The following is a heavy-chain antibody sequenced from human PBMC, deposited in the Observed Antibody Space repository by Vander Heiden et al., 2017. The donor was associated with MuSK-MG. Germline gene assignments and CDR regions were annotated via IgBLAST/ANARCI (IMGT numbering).Heavy chain of an antibody. CDR3: ARPGRPPYYDILTGYYRASSYWYFDL. CDR1: GYSFTSYW. J-gene: IGHJ2*01. CDR2: IYPGDSDT. Sequence: EVQLVQSGAEVKKPGESLKISCKGSGYSFTSYWIGWVRQMPGKGLEWRGIIYPGDSDTRYSPSFQGQVTISADKSISTAYLQWSSLKASDTAMYYCARPGRPPYYDILTGYYRASSYWYFDLWGRGTLVTVSS. V-gene: IGHV5-51*01. D-gene: IGHD3-9*01.